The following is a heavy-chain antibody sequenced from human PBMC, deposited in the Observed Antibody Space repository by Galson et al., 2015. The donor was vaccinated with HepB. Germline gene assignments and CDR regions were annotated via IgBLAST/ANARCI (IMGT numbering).Heavy chain of an antibody. CDR1: GGSFSTYY. Sequence: SEPLSLTCAVYGGSFSTYYWTWIRQPPGKGLEWIGEIIHSGSPNYNPSLKSRVTISVDTSKNQFSLKLSSVTAADTAVYYCARRKGAVTTSFKGCFDPWGQGTLVTVSS. V-gene: IGHV4-34*12. CDR3: ARRKGAVTTSFKGCFDP. D-gene: IGHD4-17*01. CDR2: IIHSGSP. J-gene: IGHJ5*02.